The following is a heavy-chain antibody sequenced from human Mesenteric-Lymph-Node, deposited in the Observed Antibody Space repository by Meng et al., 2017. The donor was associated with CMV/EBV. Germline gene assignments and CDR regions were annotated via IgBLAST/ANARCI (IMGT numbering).Heavy chain of an antibody. CDR2: IRYDGSNK. CDR3: VRYYGAGSYFGDS. V-gene: IGHV3-30*02. D-gene: IGHD3-10*01. CDR1: GFTFSSYG. J-gene: IGHJ4*02. Sequence: GGSLRLSCAASGFTFSSYGMHWVRQAPGKGLEWVAFIRYDGSNKYYADSVKGRFTISRDNSKNTLYLQMNSLRAEDTAVYYCVRYYGAGSYFGDSWGQGTQVTVSS.